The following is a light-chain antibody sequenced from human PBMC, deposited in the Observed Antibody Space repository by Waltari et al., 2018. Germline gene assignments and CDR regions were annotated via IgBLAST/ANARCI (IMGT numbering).Light chain of an antibody. Sequence: DIQMTQSPSILSASVGDRVSITCRASQSITISLAWYQQKPGKAPNILIYEASNLETGVPLRFSGSGSGTEFTLNISSLQPDDFATYYCQQYKSYKTFGQGTKVEIK. V-gene: IGKV1-5*03. CDR3: QQYKSYKT. J-gene: IGKJ1*01. CDR1: QSITIS. CDR2: EAS.